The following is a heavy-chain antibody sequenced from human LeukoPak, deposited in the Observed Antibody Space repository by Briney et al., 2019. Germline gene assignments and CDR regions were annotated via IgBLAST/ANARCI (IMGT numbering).Heavy chain of an antibody. CDR3: ARFRTWGDPAFDY. D-gene: IGHD2-21*02. J-gene: IGHJ4*02. V-gene: IGHV3-48*01. CDR1: GFTFNAFV. Sequence: PGGALRLSCAASGFTFNAFVMNWVRQAPGKGLEWVSYIGTTRGAIYYADSVKGRLTISRDSAKNSLCLQMNSLRADDTAVYYCARFRTWGDPAFDYWGQGTLVTVS. CDR2: IGTTRGAI.